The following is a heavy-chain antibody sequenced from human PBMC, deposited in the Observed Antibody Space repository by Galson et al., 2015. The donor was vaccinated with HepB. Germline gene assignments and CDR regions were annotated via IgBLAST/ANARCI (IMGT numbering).Heavy chain of an antibody. CDR3: AISGN. J-gene: IGHJ4*02. CDR2: ISASSSTR. Sequence: SLRLSCAASGFTFSTYVVNWVRQAPGKGLEWVAYISASSSTRYYADSVKGRFTISRDNAKNSLYLQMNSLKVEDTAIYYCAISGNWGQGTLVTVSS. CDR1: GFTFSTYV. D-gene: IGHD5-12*01. V-gene: IGHV3-48*01.